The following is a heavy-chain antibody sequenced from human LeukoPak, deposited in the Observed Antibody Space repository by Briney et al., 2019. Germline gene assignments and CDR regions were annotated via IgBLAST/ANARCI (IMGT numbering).Heavy chain of an antibody. CDR2: IYTSGST. CDR1: GGSISSGSYY. Sequence: SQTLSLTCTVSGGSISSGSYYWSWIRQPAGKGLEWIGRIYTSGSTNYNPSLKSRVTISVDTSKNQFSLKLSSVTAADTAVYHCASSSPLEYYYYGMDVWGQGTTVTVSS. J-gene: IGHJ6*02. D-gene: IGHD6-6*01. V-gene: IGHV4-61*02. CDR3: ASSSPLEYYYYGMDV.